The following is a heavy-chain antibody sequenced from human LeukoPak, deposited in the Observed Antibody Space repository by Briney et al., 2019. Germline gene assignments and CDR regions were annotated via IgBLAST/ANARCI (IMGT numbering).Heavy chain of an antibody. Sequence: SETLSLTCAVYGGSFSGYYWSWIRQPPGKGLEWIGYIYYSGSTNYNPSLKSRVTISVDTSKNQFSLKLSSVTAADTAVYYCARDRSFMYYYGSGSYFGWFDPWGQGTLVTVSS. CDR3: ARDRSFMYYYGSGSYFGWFDP. D-gene: IGHD3-10*01. J-gene: IGHJ5*02. V-gene: IGHV4-59*01. CDR1: GGSFSGYY. CDR2: IYYSGST.